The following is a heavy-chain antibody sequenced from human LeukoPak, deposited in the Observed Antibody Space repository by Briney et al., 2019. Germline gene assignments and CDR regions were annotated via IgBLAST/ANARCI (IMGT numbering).Heavy chain of an antibody. CDR1: GFTVSSNY. J-gene: IGHJ3*02. CDR3: ARVTHDAFDI. V-gene: IGHV3-53*01. CDR2: IYSGGST. Sequence: GGSLRLSCAASGFTVSSNYMSWVRQAPGKGLEWVSVIYSGGSTYYADSVKGRFTIPRDNSKNPLYLQMNSLRAEDTAVYYCARVTHDAFDIWGQGTMVTVSS.